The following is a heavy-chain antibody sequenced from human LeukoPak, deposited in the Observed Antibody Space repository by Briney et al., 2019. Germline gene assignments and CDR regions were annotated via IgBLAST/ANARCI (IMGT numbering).Heavy chain of an antibody. CDR3: ARDKDFVVVVSATDAFDI. Sequence: ASVKVPCKASGYTFANYYIHWVRQAPGQGLEWMGRINPHSGGTNYAQKLQGRVTMTRDTSISTAYMELSSLRSDDTAVYYCARDKDFVVVVSATDAFDIWGQGTMVTVSS. V-gene: IGHV1-2*02. CDR2: INPHSGGT. D-gene: IGHD2-15*01. J-gene: IGHJ3*02. CDR1: GYTFANYY.